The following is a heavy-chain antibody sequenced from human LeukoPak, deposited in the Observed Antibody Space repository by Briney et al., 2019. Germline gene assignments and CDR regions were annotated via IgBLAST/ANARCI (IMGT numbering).Heavy chain of an antibody. D-gene: IGHD3-3*01. Sequence: SSETLSLTCTVSGGSISSYYWSWIRQPPGKGLGWIGYIYYSGSINYNPSLKSRVTMSVDTSKNQFSLKLSSVTAADTAVYYCARQDDGGWFDPWGQGALVTVSS. CDR1: GGSISSYY. V-gene: IGHV4-59*08. CDR2: IYYSGSI. J-gene: IGHJ5*02. CDR3: ARQDDGGWFDP.